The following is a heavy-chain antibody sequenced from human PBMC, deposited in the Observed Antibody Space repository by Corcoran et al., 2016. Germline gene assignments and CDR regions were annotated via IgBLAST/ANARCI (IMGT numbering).Heavy chain of an antibody. D-gene: IGHD2-21*02. CDR3: ARESKLYCGGDCYLHYGMDV. Sequence: QVQLVQSGAEVKKPGSSVKVSCKASGGTFSSYAISWVRQAPGQGLEWMGGIIPIFGTANYAQKFQGRVTITADESTSTAYMELSSLRSEDTAVYYCARESKLYCGGDCYLHYGMDVWGQGTTVTVSS. CDR1: GGTFSSYA. J-gene: IGHJ6*02. CDR2: IIPIFGTA. V-gene: IGHV1-69*01.